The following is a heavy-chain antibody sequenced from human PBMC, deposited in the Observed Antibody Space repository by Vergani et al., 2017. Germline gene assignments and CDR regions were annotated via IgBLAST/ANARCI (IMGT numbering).Heavy chain of an antibody. Sequence: EVQLLESGGGLVQPGGSLRLTCAAPEFTFSNYAMNWVRQAPGKGLEWVSGISGSGVSAYYTDSVKGRFTISRDNSKNMLFLQMNNLRTEDTAIYYCAKQYFVSGNYLFDYWCQGTLVTVSS. CDR1: EFTFSNYA. CDR3: AKQYFVSGNYLFDY. V-gene: IGHV3-23*01. CDR2: ISGSGVSA. J-gene: IGHJ4*02. D-gene: IGHD3-10*01.